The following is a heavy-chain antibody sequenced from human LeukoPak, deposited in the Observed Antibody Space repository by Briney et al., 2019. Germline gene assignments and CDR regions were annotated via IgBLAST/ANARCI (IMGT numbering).Heavy chain of an antibody. Sequence: SETLSLTCTVSGGSISSYYWSWIRQPPGKGLEWIGYIYYSGSTNYNPSLMSRVTISVDTSKNQFSLKLSSVTAADTAVYYCAREVDTAMVDAFDIWGQGTMVTVSS. V-gene: IGHV4-59*01. CDR3: AREVDTAMVDAFDI. D-gene: IGHD5-18*01. CDR1: GGSISSYY. J-gene: IGHJ3*02. CDR2: IYYSGST.